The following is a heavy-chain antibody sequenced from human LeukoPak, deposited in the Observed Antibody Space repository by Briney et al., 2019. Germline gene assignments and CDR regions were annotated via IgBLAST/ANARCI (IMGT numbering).Heavy chain of an antibody. J-gene: IGHJ1*01. V-gene: IGHV1-18*01. CDR2: ISAYNGNT. D-gene: IGHD6-13*01. Sequence: ASVKVSCKASGYTFTSYGISWVRQAPGQGLEWMGWISAYNGNTNYAQKLQGRVTMTTDTSTSTAYMELRSLRSDDTAVYYCAKTLKISSSWLYLAEYFQHWGQGTLVTVSS. CDR1: GYTFTSYG. CDR3: AKTLKISSSWLYLAEYFQH.